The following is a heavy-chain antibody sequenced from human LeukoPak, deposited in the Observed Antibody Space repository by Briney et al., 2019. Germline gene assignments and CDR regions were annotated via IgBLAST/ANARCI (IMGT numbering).Heavy chain of an antibody. Sequence: GGSLRLSCAASGFTFSSYGMSWVRQAPGKGLEWVSSISSTSTYIYYADSMKGRFIISRDNARNSLYLEMNSLRAEDTAVYYCARIIGISGTYPTDYWDQGTLVTVSS. CDR1: GFTFSSYG. V-gene: IGHV3-21*06. J-gene: IGHJ4*02. CDR2: ISSTSTYI. CDR3: ARIIGISGTYPTDY. D-gene: IGHD1-26*01.